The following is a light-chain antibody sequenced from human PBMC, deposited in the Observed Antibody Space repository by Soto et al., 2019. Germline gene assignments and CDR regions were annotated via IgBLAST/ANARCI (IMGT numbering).Light chain of an antibody. CDR3: QQYNNWPQT. V-gene: IGKV3-15*01. CDR2: GAS. J-gene: IGKJ1*01. CDR1: QSVSSN. Sequence: TQSPATLSVSPGERATLSCRASQSVSSNLAWYQQKPGQAPRLLIYGASTRATGIPARFSGSGSGTEFTPTISSLQSEDFAVYYCQQYNNWPQTFGQGTKV.